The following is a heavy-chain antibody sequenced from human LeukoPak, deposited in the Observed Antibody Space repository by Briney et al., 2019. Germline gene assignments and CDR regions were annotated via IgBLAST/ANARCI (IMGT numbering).Heavy chain of an antibody. Sequence: GGSLRLSCAASGFTFSSYSMNWVRQAPGKGLEWVSSISSSSSYIYYADSVKGRFTISRDNAENSLYLQMNSLRAEDTAVYYCARGFDFWSGYYMDVWGKGTTVTVSS. CDR2: ISSSSSYI. D-gene: IGHD3-3*01. CDR3: ARGFDFWSGYYMDV. J-gene: IGHJ6*03. V-gene: IGHV3-21*01. CDR1: GFTFSSYS.